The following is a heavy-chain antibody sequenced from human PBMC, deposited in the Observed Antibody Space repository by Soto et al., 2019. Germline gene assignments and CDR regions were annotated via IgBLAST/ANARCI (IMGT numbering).Heavy chain of an antibody. Sequence: QVQLVQSGAEVKKSGASVKVSCKASGYTFSNYGISWVRQAPGQGLEWMGWIRVYSGDTHYAQNFRGRVTMTADTSPTTAYMDLSNLTSDDTAVYFCARRSGTTIFDFWGQGTLVTVSS. CDR2: IRVYSGDT. CDR3: ARRSGTTIFDF. CDR1: GYTFSNYG. D-gene: IGHD1-1*01. V-gene: IGHV1-18*04. J-gene: IGHJ4*02.